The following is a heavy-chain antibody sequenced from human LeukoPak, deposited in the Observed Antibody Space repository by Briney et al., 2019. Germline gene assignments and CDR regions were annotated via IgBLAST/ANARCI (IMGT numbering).Heavy chain of an antibody. Sequence: GGSLRLSCAASGFTFNNYAMNWVRQAPGKGLEWASSISGCGETTYYADSAKGRFTISRDNTQNTLYLQMNSLRAEDTAVYYCARDYADYVGYFFFDYWGQGTLVTVSS. CDR2: ISGCGETT. V-gene: IGHV3-23*01. J-gene: IGHJ4*02. D-gene: IGHD4-17*01. CDR3: ARDYADYVGYFFFDY. CDR1: GFTFNNYA.